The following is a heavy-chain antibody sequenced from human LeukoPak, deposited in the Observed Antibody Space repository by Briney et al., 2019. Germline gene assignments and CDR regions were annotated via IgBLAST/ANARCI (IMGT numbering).Heavy chain of an antibody. Sequence: GGSLRLSCAASGFTFSSYGMHWVRQAPGKGLEWVAVIWYGGSNKYYADSVKGRFTISRDNSKNTLYLQMNSLGAEDTAVYYCAREYLTMVPRYGMDVWGQGTTVTVSS. CDR2: IWYGGSNK. D-gene: IGHD3-10*01. V-gene: IGHV3-33*01. J-gene: IGHJ6*02. CDR3: AREYLTMVPRYGMDV. CDR1: GFTFSSYG.